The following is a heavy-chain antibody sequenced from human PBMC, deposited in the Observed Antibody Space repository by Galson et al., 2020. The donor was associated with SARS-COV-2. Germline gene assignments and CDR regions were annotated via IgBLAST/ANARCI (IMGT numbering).Heavy chain of an antibody. CDR1: GFTFSSYG. Sequence: QLGESLKISCAASGFTFSSYGMHWVRQAPGKGLEWVAVIWYDGRNKYYADSVKGRFTISRDNSKNTLYLQMNSLRAEDTAVYYCASGDFDYYYYGMDVWGQGTTVTVSS. D-gene: IGHD3-10*01. J-gene: IGHJ6*02. CDR3: ASGDFDYYYYGMDV. V-gene: IGHV3-33*01. CDR2: IWYDGRNK.